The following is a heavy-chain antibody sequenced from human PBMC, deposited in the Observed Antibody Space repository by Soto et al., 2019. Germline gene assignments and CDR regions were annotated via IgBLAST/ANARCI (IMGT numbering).Heavy chain of an antibody. CDR3: SRGTSIPASGDY. Sequence: ASVKVSCKASGYTFTNYGINWVRQAPGQGLEWLGWVSAYNGERRYAQRVQARVIMTTDTSTTTAYMELRSLRSDDTAVYYCSRGTSIPASGDYWGQGTLVTVSS. CDR2: VSAYNGER. J-gene: IGHJ4*01. CDR1: GYTFTNYG. D-gene: IGHD6-6*01. V-gene: IGHV1-18*01.